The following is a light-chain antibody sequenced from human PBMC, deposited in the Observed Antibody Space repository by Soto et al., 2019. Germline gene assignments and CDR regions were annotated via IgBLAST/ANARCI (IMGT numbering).Light chain of an antibody. CDR3: QQYGRSPPTWT. CDR1: QRVSSSY. CDR2: GAS. V-gene: IGKV3-20*01. Sequence: EIVLTQSPGTLSLSPGERATLSCRASQRVSSSYLAWYQQKPGQAPRLLIYGASSRATGIPDRFSGSGSGTDFTLTISSLEPEDFAVYYCQQYGRSPPTWTFGQGTKVEIK. J-gene: IGKJ1*01.